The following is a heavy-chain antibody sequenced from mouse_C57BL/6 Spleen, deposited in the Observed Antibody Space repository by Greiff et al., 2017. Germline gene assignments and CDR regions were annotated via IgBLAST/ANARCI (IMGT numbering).Heavy chain of an antibody. CDR3: AREGYYYGSSYGPYAMDY. CDR2: INPNNGGT. Sequence: EVKLQESGPELVKPGASVKMSCKASGYTFTDYNMHWVKQSHGKSLEWIGYINPNNGGTSYNQKFKGKATLTVNKSSSTAYMELRSLTSEDSAVYYCAREGYYYGSSYGPYAMDYWGQGTSVTVSS. D-gene: IGHD1-1*01. CDR1: GYTFTDYN. V-gene: IGHV1-22*01. J-gene: IGHJ4*01.